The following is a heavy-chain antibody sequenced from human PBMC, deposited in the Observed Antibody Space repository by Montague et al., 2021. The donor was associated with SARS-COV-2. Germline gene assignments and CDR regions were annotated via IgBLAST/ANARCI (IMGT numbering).Heavy chain of an antibody. CDR2: FYSVGST. CDR3: ARENMTGDAFDI. V-gene: IGHV4-59*02. Sequence: SETLSLTCTVSGASVSGSDWGWIRQSPGKGLEWIGYFYSVGSTDYNPSLKSRVTISRDASKNQFSLKVRSVTAAATAVYYCARENMTGDAFDIWGQGTMVTVSS. J-gene: IGHJ3*02. CDR1: GASVSGSD.